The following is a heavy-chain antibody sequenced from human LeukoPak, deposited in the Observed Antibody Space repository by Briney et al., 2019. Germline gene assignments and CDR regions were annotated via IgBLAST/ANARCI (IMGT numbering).Heavy chain of an antibody. D-gene: IGHD3-16*02. CDR3: ARDPAYYVWGSYLYYFDY. CDR2: ISSSSSYI. V-gene: IGHV3-21*01. J-gene: IGHJ4*02. CDR1: GFTFSSYS. Sequence: GGSLRLSCAASGFTFSSYSMNWVRQAPGKGLEWVSSISSSSSYIYYADSVKGRFTISRDNAKNSLYLQMNSLRAEDTAAYYCARDPAYYVWGSYLYYFDYWGQGTLVTVSS.